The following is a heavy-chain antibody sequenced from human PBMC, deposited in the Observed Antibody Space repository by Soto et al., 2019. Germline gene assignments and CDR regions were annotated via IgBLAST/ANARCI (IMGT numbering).Heavy chain of an antibody. J-gene: IGHJ5*02. CDR2: ASPDGSST. CDR3: ASHGSGDYFWFDP. Sequence: EGRLVESGGGLVRPGGSLRLSCAASGFTFSNFWVHWVRQAPGKGLVWVSRASPDGSSTSYADSVKGRFTISRDNAKNMLYMEMNSLRAEDTAVYYCASHGSGDYFWFDPWGQGTLVTVSS. CDR1: GFTFSNFW. V-gene: IGHV3-74*01. D-gene: IGHD4-17*01.